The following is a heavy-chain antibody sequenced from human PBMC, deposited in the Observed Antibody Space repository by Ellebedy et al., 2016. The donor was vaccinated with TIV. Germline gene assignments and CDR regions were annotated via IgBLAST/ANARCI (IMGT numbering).Heavy chain of an antibody. CDR1: GFSFNIYW. CDR2: INSDGSGT. D-gene: IGHD5-18*01. Sequence: PGGSLRLSCTASGFSFNIYWMHWVRQAPGKGLVWVSRINSDGSGTSYADSVKGRFTISRDNAKNTLYLQMNSLRAEDTAVYYCAREGDTAMVHGMDVWGQGTTVTVSS. V-gene: IGHV3-74*01. CDR3: AREGDTAMVHGMDV. J-gene: IGHJ6*02.